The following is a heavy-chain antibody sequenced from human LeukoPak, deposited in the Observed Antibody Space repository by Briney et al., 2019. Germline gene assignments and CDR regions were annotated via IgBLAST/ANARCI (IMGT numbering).Heavy chain of an antibody. CDR3: ARDCGGSCYGAFDI. V-gene: IGHV1-2*02. J-gene: IGHJ3*02. D-gene: IGHD2-15*01. Sequence: ASVKVSCKASGYTFTGYYMHWVRQAPGQGPEWMGWINPNSGGTNYAQKFQGRVTMTRDTSISTAYMELSRLRSDDTAVYYCARDCGGSCYGAFDIWGQGTMVTVSS. CDR2: INPNSGGT. CDR1: GYTFTGYY.